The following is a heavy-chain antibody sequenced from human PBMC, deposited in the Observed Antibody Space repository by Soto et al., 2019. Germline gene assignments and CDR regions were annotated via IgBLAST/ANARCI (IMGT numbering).Heavy chain of an antibody. D-gene: IGHD6-6*01. CDR2: INTYNSNT. CDR1: GYTFTNYG. J-gene: IGHJ6*02. Sequence: QVQLVQSGAEVKKPGASVKVSCKASGYTFTNYGISWVRQAPGQGLEWMGWINTYNSNTNYAQIVQGRVTMTTDTSTSTAYMELRSLRSDDTAVYHCARVAARPYSYDAMDVWGQGTTVTVSS. V-gene: IGHV1-18*01. CDR3: ARVAARPYSYDAMDV.